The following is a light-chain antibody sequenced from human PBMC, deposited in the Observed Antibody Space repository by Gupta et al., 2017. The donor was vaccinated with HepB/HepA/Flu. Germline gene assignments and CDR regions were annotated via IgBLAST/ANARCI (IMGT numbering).Light chain of an antibody. CDR2: EVT. V-gene: IGLV2-23*02. J-gene: IGLJ2*01. CDR3: CSYAGSRAFVV. CDR1: SNDVGDYNL. Sequence: QSALTQPASVSGSPGQSVTISSTGTSNDVGDYNLASWYQQYPDKAPKLIIYEVTERPSGISNRFSGSKSGNTASRTISGLQPEDAALYYCCSYAGSRAFVVFGGGTKLTVL.